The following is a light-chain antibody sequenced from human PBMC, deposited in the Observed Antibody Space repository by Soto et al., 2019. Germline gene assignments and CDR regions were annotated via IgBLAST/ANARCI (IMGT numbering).Light chain of an antibody. CDR3: NSFAGSNNLGL. CDR2: EVT. J-gene: IGLJ2*01. CDR1: SSDVGGYNY. V-gene: IGLV2-8*01. Sequence: QSVLTQPPSASGSPGQSVTISCTGTSSDVGGYNYVSWYQQHPGKAPKLMIYEVTKRPSGVPDRFSGSKSGNTASLTVSGLQAEDEADYYCNSFAGSNNLGLFGGGTKVTVL.